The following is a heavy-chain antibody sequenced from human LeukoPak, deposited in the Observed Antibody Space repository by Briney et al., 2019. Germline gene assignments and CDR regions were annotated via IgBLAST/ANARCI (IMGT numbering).Heavy chain of an antibody. CDR3: ARDTLWSGYYFFDY. CDR1: GYTFTSYG. D-gene: IGHD3-3*01. Sequence: VASVKVSCKASGYTFTSYGISWVRPAPGQGLEWMGWISAYNGNTNYAQKLQGRVTMTTDTSTSTAYMELRSLRSDDTAVYYCARDTLWSGYYFFDYWGQGTLVTVSS. V-gene: IGHV1-18*01. J-gene: IGHJ4*02. CDR2: ISAYNGNT.